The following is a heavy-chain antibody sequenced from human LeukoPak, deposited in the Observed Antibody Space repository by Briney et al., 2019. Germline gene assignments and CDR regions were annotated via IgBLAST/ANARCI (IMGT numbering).Heavy chain of an antibody. Sequence: GGSLRLSCAASGFTFSSYWMHWVRQAPGKGLVWVSRINTDGSSTSYADSVMGRFTISRDNAMNTLYLQMNSLRAEDTAVYYCARGSRSRDGYSSAYWGQGTLVTVSS. CDR3: ARGSRSRDGYSSAY. J-gene: IGHJ4*02. D-gene: IGHD5-24*01. CDR1: GFTFSSYW. V-gene: IGHV3-74*01. CDR2: INTDGSST.